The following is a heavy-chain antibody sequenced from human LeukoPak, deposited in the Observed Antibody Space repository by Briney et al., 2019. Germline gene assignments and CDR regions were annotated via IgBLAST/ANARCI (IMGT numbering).Heavy chain of an antibody. V-gene: IGHV3-66*01. CDR3: AKDPYDYYDSSGYYYEPYFDY. CDR2: IYSGGST. D-gene: IGHD3-22*01. J-gene: IGHJ4*02. Sequence: GGSLRLSCAASGFTVSSNYMSWVRQAPGKGLEWVSVIYSGGSTYYADSVKGRFTISRDNSKNTLYLQMNSLRAEDTAVYYCAKDPYDYYDSSGYYYEPYFDYWGQGTLVTVSS. CDR1: GFTVSSNY.